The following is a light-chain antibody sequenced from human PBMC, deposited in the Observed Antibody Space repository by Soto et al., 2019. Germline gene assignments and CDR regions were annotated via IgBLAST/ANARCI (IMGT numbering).Light chain of an antibody. CDR3: QQDNSFPIS. J-gene: IGKJ5*01. CDR2: AAS. Sequence: DIQMTQPPPSVSASVGDRVTITCRASQGISSWLAWYQQKPGKAPKLLIYAASILQSGVPSRFSVSGSGTDFTLTISSLQPEDCATYDCQQDNSFPISFGQGTQLVIK. CDR1: QGISSW. V-gene: IGKV1-12*01.